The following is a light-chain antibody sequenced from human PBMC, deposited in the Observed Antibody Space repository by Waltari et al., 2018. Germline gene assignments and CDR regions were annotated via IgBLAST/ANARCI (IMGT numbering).Light chain of an antibody. J-gene: IGKJ5*01. CDR2: HAY. Sequence: EIVLTQSPVILSLSPGETATLSCRASQSVTNYLAWYQQTPGQAPRLLIYHAYNRATGIPARFSGSGSGTDFTLTINRLEPEAFAVYYCQQRGTWPPITFGQGTRLEIK. V-gene: IGKV3-11*01. CDR1: QSVTNY. CDR3: QQRGTWPPIT.